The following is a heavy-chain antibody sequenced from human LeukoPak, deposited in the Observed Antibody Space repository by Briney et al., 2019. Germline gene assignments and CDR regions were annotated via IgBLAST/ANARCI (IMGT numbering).Heavy chain of an antibody. CDR1: GGTFSSYA. Sequence: ASVKVSCKASGGTFSSYAISWVRQAPGQGLEWMGRIIPILGIANYAQKFQGRVTITADKSTSTAYMELSSLRSEDTAVYYCARIDFWSGYYTPRGPTHGMDVWGQGTTVTVSS. CDR3: ARIDFWSGYYTPRGPTHGMDV. CDR2: IIPILGIA. V-gene: IGHV1-69*04. D-gene: IGHD3-3*01. J-gene: IGHJ6*02.